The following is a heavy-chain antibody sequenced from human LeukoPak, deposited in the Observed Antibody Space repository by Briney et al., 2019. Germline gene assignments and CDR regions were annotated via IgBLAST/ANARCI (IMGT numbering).Heavy chain of an antibody. J-gene: IGHJ6*04. D-gene: IGHD5-12*01. CDR2: IRSKDNDGTT. V-gene: IGHV3-49*04. CDR3: XXXXXXGGYTSRGMDV. CDR1: EFTFGDFA. Sequence: GGSLRLSCTASEFTFGDFAISWVRQAPGKGLEWLGSIRSKDNDGTTDYAASVKGRFIISRDDSKSVAYLEMNDLKIEDTAVXXXXXXXXXGGYTSRGMDVWGNGTTVTISS.